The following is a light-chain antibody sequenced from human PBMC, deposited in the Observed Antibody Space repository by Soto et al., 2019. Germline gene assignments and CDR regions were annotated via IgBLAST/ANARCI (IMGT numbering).Light chain of an antibody. J-gene: IGKJ4*01. CDR3: LQHNSYPLT. V-gene: IGKV1-17*03. Sequence: DIQMTQSPSAMSASVGDRVTINCRASQDIKYYLAWFQQKPGKVPKRLIYSASSLQSGVPSRFRGSVSGTKFTLTISGLQPEDSETYYWLQHNSYPLTFGGGTKVEIK. CDR1: QDIKYY. CDR2: SAS.